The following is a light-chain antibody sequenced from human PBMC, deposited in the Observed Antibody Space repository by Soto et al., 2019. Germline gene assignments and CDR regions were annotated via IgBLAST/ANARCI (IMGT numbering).Light chain of an antibody. CDR3: QQSDNTPWT. J-gene: IGKJ1*01. CDR2: AAS. Sequence: EIVMTQSPSSLSSSVGDRVIIPCRASQSISSYLNWYQQKPGKAPKLLIYAASSLQSAVPSRFSGSGSGTEFALTISSLQPEDFATYHCQQSDNTPWTFGQGTKVDIK. CDR1: QSISSY. V-gene: IGKV1-39*01.